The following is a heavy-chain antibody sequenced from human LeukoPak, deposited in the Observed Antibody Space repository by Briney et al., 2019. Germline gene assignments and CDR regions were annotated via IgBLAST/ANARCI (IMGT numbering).Heavy chain of an antibody. J-gene: IGHJ6*02. V-gene: IGHV1-69*04. D-gene: IGHD5-18*01. CDR2: IIPALNIT. CDR3: ARDQGLTAPPPYGLDV. Sequence: ASVTVSCMTSVGTFNSSAITWVRQAPGQGREWTGSIIPALNITSYAQKSQGRVTITADTSTGTAYMELSSLRSEETAVYYCARDQGLTAPPPYGLDVWGQGTTVTVSS. CDR1: VGTFNSSA.